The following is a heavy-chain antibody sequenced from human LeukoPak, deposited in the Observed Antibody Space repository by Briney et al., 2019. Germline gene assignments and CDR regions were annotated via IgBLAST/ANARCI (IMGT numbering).Heavy chain of an antibody. CDR3: AKEEWLGKMNYFDY. CDR2: ISGSGGGGST. J-gene: IGHJ4*02. CDR1: GFTFSIYA. Sequence: GGSLRLSCAASGFTFSIYAMSWVRQAPGKGLEWVSSISGSGGGGSTYYADSVKGRFTISRDTSKNTLYLQMNSLRAEDTAVYYCAKEEWLGKMNYFDYWGQETLVTVSS. V-gene: IGHV3-23*01. D-gene: IGHD6-19*01.